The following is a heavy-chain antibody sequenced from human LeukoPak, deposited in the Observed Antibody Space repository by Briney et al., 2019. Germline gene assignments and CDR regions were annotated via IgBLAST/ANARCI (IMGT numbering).Heavy chain of an antibody. CDR2: IGSRTSYI. D-gene: IGHD2-2*01. CDR3: ARVQYCSSSSCHFRYYFDY. Sequence: GGSLRLSCAASGFTFSTYGMNRVRQAPGKGLEWVSSIGSRTSYIYHADSVKGRFTISRDDAKNSLYLQLNSLRADDTAVYYCARVQYCSSSSCHFRYYFDYWGLGTLVTVSS. V-gene: IGHV3-21*01. J-gene: IGHJ4*02. CDR1: GFTFSTYG.